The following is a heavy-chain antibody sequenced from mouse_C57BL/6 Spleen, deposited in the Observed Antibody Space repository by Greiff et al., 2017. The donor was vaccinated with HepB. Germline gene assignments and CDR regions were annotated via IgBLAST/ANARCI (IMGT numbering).Heavy chain of an antibody. J-gene: IGHJ3*01. CDR1: GYTFTSYW. Sequence: QVQLKQPGAELVRPGSSVKLSCKASGYTFTSYWLHWVKQRPIQGLEWIGNIDPSDSETHYNQKFKDKATLTVDKSSSTAYMQLSSLTSEDSAVYYCARSGSSGYGAYWGQGTLVTVSA. V-gene: IGHV1-52*01. D-gene: IGHD3-2*02. CDR3: ARSGSSGYGAY. CDR2: IDPSDSET.